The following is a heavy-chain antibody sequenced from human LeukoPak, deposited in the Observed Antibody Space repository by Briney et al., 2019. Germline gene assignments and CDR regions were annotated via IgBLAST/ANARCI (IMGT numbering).Heavy chain of an antibody. J-gene: IGHJ3*02. CDR1: GGTFSSYA. CDR2: VIPIFGTA. D-gene: IGHD3-3*01. Sequence: ASVKVSCKASGGTFSSYAISWVRQPPGQGLEWMGGVIPIFGTANYAQKFQGRVTITTDESTSTAYMELSSLRSEDTAVYYCARGSGYTQLGDAFDIWGQGTMVTVSS. V-gene: IGHV1-69*05. CDR3: ARGSGYTQLGDAFDI.